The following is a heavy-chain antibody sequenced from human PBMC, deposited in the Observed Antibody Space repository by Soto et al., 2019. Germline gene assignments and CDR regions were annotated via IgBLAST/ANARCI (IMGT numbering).Heavy chain of an antibody. V-gene: IGHV3-48*01. CDR1: GFTFSSYS. D-gene: IGHD3-22*01. J-gene: IGHJ4*02. CDR3: ARGAYYYDSSGLSC. CDR2: ISSSSSTI. Sequence: EVQLVESGGGLVQTGGSLRLSCAASGFTFSSYSMNWVRQAPGKGLEWVSYISSSSSTIYYAASVKGRFTIARDNAKNSLYLQMNSLRAEETAEYYCARGAYYYDSSGLSCWGQGTPVTVSS.